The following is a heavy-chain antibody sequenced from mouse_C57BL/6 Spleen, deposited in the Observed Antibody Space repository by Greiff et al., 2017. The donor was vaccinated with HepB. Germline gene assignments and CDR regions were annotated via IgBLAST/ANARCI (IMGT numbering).Heavy chain of an antibody. CDR2: IDPSDSYT. J-gene: IGHJ1*03. CDR3: ARVRSYWYFEV. CDR1: GYTFTSYW. Sequence: QVQLQQPGAELVMPGASVKLSCKASGYTFTSYWMHWVKQRPGQGLEWIGEIDPSDSYTNYNQKFKGKSTLTVDKSSSTAYMQLSSLTSEDSAVYDCARVRSYWYFEVWGTGTTVTVSS. V-gene: IGHV1-69*01.